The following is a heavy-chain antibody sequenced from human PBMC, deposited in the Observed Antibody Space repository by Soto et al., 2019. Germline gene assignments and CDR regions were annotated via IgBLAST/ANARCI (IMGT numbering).Heavy chain of an antibody. D-gene: IGHD3-22*01. CDR1: GGTFSSYA. CDR3: ARADYYDSSGFYYDY. CDR2: IIPIFGTA. Sequence: SVKVSCKASGGTFSSYAISRVRQAPGQGLEWMGGIIPIFGTANYAQKFQGRVTMTRDTSTSTVYMELSSLRSEDTAVYFCARADYYDSSGFYYDYWGQGTLVTVSS. V-gene: IGHV1-69*05. J-gene: IGHJ4*02.